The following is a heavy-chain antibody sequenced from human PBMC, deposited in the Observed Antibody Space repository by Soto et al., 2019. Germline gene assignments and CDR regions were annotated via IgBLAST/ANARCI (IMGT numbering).Heavy chain of an antibody. J-gene: IGHJ6*03. CDR3: AKDGAQRITIFGVVPKYGYYYYYMDV. V-gene: IGHV3-30*18. CDR2: ISYDGSNK. CDR1: GFTFSSYG. Sequence: QVQLVESGGGVVQPGRSLRLSCAASGFTFSSYGMHWVRQAPGKGLEWVAVISYDGSNKYYADSVKGRFTISRDNSKNTLYLQLNSLRAEDTAVYYCAKDGAQRITIFGVVPKYGYYYYYMDVWGKGTTVTVSS. D-gene: IGHD3-3*01.